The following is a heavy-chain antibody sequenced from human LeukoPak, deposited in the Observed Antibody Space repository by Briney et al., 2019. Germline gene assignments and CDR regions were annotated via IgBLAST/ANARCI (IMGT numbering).Heavy chain of an antibody. CDR3: AKDCCGDSSFDY. Sequence: PGASLRLSCAASGFTFKNYGMAWVRQTPGKGLEWVSTIGEQYDDTHYADSVKGRFTISRDNSKNAVFLLMNSLRAEDTAVYYCAKDCCGDSSFDYWGQGALVAVSS. V-gene: IGHV3-23*01. J-gene: IGHJ4*02. D-gene: IGHD2-21*02. CDR2: IGEQYDDT. CDR1: GFTFKNYG.